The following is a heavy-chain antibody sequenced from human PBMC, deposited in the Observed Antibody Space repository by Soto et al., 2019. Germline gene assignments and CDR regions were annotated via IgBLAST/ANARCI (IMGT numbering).Heavy chain of an antibody. Sequence: SETLSLTCVVSNFSIISGYYWCWIRQSPGKGLEWIASIYRSGTTSYNPSLKSRVTISVDPSKNQFSLMLTAVTAADTAVYYCARTHSGSYYSVFNYWGRGSLVTVSS. CDR3: ARTHSGSYYSVFNY. V-gene: IGHV4-38-2*01. D-gene: IGHD1-26*01. CDR2: IYRSGTT. CDR1: NFSIISGYY. J-gene: IGHJ4*02.